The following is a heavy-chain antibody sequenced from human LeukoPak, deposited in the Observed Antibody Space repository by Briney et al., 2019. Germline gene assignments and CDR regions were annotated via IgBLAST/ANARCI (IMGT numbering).Heavy chain of an antibody. CDR1: GFTLDDYA. V-gene: IGHV3-43D*03. D-gene: IGHD3-10*01. CDR2: MSWDVGST. J-gene: IGHJ6*03. Sequence: GGSLRLSCAASGFTLDDYAMHWVRQAPGKGLEWVSLMSWDVGSTYYAGSVKGRFTISIDNSKNSLYLQMNSLTAADTALHYRAKASSYSGSGSMAVWGKGTTVTVSS. CDR3: AKASSYSGSGSMAV.